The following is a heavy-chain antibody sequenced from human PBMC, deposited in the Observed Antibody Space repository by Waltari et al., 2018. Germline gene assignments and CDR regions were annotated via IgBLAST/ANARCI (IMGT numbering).Heavy chain of an antibody. Sequence: QVQLVQSGAEVKEPGASVKVSCTASGYAFSTYDITWVRQAAGQGLEWMGWMNPNSGNTGYAPKFQGRVTMTRDTSISTAYMELSSLRSDDTAVYYCARGSRLASGTFFPTATDNWAQGTPVTVSS. CDR1: GYAFSTYD. CDR3: ARGSRLASGTFFPTATDN. CDR2: MNPNSGNT. V-gene: IGHV1-8*01. J-gene: IGHJ4*02. D-gene: IGHD3-10*01.